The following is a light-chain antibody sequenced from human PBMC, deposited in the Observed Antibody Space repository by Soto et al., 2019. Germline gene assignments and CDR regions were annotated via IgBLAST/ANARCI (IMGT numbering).Light chain of an antibody. Sequence: EIVLTQSPGTLSLSPGERATLSCRASQSVNTNLAWYQQKPGQAPRLLISGASSRATGIPGRFSGSGSGTDFTLTIGRLEPEDFAVYYCQQYGNSPQTFGQGTKVDIK. V-gene: IGKV3-20*01. CDR1: QSVNTN. CDR2: GAS. CDR3: QQYGNSPQT. J-gene: IGKJ1*01.